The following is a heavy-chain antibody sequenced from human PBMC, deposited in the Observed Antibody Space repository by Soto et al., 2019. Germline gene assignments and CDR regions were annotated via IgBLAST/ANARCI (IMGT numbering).Heavy chain of an antibody. V-gene: IGHV5-51*01. D-gene: IGHD6-19*01. CDR1: GYSFTSYW. Sequence: GESLKISCEGSGYSFTSYWIGWVRQMPGRGLEWMGIIYPGDSDTRYSPSFQGQVTISADKSISTAYLQWSSLKASDTAMYYCAXHDSSGWPEYYYYGMDVWGQGTTVTVSS. J-gene: IGHJ6*02. CDR3: AXHDSSGWPEYYYYGMDV. CDR2: IYPGDSDT.